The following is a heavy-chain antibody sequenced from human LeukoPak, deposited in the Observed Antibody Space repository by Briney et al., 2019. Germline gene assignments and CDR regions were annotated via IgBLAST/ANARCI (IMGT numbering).Heavy chain of an antibody. CDR1: GFTFSSYG. CDR2: ISGSGGTT. Sequence: GGTLRLSCAASGFTFSSYGMSWVRQAPGKGLEWVSAISGSGGTTYYADSVKGRFTISRDNAKNSLYLQMNSLRAEDTAVYYCAELGITMIGGVWGKGTTVTISS. V-gene: IGHV3-23*01. J-gene: IGHJ6*04. D-gene: IGHD3-10*02. CDR3: AELGITMIGGV.